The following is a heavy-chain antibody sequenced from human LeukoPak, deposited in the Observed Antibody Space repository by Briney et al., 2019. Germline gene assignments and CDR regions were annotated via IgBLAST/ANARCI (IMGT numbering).Heavy chain of an antibody. CDR1: GFTVSSNY. CDR3: AKWRYSSGWYRKVYFDY. V-gene: IGHV3-53*01. D-gene: IGHD6-19*01. CDR2: IYSGGST. Sequence: PGGSLRLSCAASGFTVSSNYMSWVRQAPGKGLEWVSVIYSGGSTYYADSVKGRFTISRDNSKNTLYLQMNSLRAEDTAVYYCAKWRYSSGWYRKVYFDYWGQGTLVTVSS. J-gene: IGHJ4*02.